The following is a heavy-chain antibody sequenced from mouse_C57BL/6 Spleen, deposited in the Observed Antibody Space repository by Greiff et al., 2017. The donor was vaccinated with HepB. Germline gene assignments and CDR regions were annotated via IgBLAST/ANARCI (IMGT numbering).Heavy chain of an antibody. Sequence: EVKLMESGPELVKPGASVKISCKASGYTFTDYYMNWVKQSHGKSLEWIGDINPNNGGTSYNQKFKGKATLTVDKSSSTAYMELRSLTSEDSAVYYCARGWYLDYWGQGTTLTVSS. V-gene: IGHV1-26*01. J-gene: IGHJ2*01. CDR3: ARGWYLDY. D-gene: IGHD2-1*01. CDR1: GYTFTDYY. CDR2: INPNNGGT.